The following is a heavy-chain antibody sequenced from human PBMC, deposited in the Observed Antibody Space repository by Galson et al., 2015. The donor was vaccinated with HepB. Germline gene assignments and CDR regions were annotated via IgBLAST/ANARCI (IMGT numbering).Heavy chain of an antibody. Sequence: SLRLSCAASGFTFSSDVMSWVRQAPGKGLEWVSDISPSGGVAYYADSVEGRFTTSRDNSRNTLYLEMDRLRVEDTAVYYCARRDDHHDESASYWVAYLDLWGRGTRVTVSS. CDR3: ARRDDHHDESASYWVAYLDL. J-gene: IGHJ2*01. CDR1: GFTFSSDV. CDR2: ISPSGGVA. D-gene: IGHD2-15*01. V-gene: IGHV3-23*01.